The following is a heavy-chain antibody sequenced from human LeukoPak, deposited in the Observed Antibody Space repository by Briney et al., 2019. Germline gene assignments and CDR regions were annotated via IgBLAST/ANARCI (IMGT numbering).Heavy chain of an antibody. V-gene: IGHV5-51*01. J-gene: IGHJ3*02. CDR1: EYRFTSYW. CDR3: AHASGYCSGGSCWFDAFDI. Sequence: GESLKISCKGSEYRFTSYWIGWVRQMPGKGLEWMGIIYPGDSDTRYSPSFQGQVTISADKSISTAYLQWSSLKASDTAMYYCAHASGYCSGGSCWFDAFDIWGQGTMVTVSS. D-gene: IGHD2-15*01. CDR2: IYPGDSDT.